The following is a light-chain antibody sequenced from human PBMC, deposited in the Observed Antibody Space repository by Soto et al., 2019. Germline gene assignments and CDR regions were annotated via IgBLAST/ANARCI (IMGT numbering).Light chain of an antibody. Sequence: EVVMTQSPATLSVSPGERATLSCRASQSVSSNLAWYQQKPGQAPRLLIYGASTRAAGIPARFSGSGSGTEFTLTISSLQSEDFAVYYCQQYNKWTSRTFGQGTKVDIK. V-gene: IGKV3-15*01. J-gene: IGKJ1*01. CDR2: GAS. CDR1: QSVSSN. CDR3: QQYNKWTSRT.